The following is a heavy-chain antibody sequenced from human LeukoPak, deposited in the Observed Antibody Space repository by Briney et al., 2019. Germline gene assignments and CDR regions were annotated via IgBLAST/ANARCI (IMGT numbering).Heavy chain of an antibody. Sequence: PGGSLRLSCAASGFTFSSYSMNWVRQAPGKGLEWVSSISSSSSYIYYADSVKGRFTISRDNAKNSLYLRMNSLRAEDTAVYYCARVGWGLRSQNWFDPWGQGTLVTVSS. CDR3: ARVGWGLRSQNWFDP. CDR1: GFTFSSYS. CDR2: ISSSSSYI. D-gene: IGHD5-12*01. V-gene: IGHV3-21*01. J-gene: IGHJ5*02.